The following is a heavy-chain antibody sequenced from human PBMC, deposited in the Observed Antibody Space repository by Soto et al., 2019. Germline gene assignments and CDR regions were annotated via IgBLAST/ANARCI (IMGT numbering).Heavy chain of an antibody. CDR3: AREKGLPGAPIAADNGLDYYYGMDV. D-gene: IGHD6-25*01. CDR2: IWYDGSNK. J-gene: IGHJ6*02. V-gene: IGHV3-33*01. Sequence: PGGSLRLSCAASGFTFSSYGMHWVRQAPGKGLEWVAVIWYDGSNKYYADSVKGRLTISRDNSKNTLYLQMNSLRAEDTAVYYCAREKGLPGAPIAADNGLDYYYGMDVWGQGTTVTVAS. CDR1: GFTFSSYG.